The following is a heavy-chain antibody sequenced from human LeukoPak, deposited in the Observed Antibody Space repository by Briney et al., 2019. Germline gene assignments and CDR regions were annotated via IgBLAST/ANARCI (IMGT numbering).Heavy chain of an antibody. V-gene: IGHV3-21*01. D-gene: IGHD3-22*01. J-gene: IGHJ4*02. Sequence: PGGSLRLSCAASGFTFSSYSMNWVRQAPGKGLEWVSSISSSSSYIYYADSVKGRFTISRDNAKNSLYLQMNSLRAEDKAVYYCARDYYDSSGYPVRSYWGQGTLVTVSS. CDR1: GFTFSSYS. CDR2: ISSSSSYI. CDR3: ARDYYDSSGYPVRSY.